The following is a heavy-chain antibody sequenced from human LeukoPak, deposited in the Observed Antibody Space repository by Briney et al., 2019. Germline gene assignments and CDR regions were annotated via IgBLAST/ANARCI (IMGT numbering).Heavy chain of an antibody. CDR3: ARDQGGQLLIAITINYYYYGMDV. Sequence: ASVKVSCKASGYTFTSYYMHWVRQAPGQGLEWMGTINPSGGSTSYAQKFQGRVTMTRDTSTSTVYMELSSLRSEDTAVYYYARDQGGQLLIAITINYYYYGMDVWGQGTLVTVSS. V-gene: IGHV1-46*01. CDR2: INPSGGST. J-gene: IGHJ6*02. CDR1: GYTFTSYY. D-gene: IGHD2-2*01.